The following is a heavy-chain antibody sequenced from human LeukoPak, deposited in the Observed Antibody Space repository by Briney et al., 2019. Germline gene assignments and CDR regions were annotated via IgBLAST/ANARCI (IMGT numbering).Heavy chain of an antibody. CDR3: HMYGGVVIRGGPAVAFDY. Sequence: GGSLRLSCAASGFTFSSYWMSWVRQAPGKGLEWVANIKQDESEKYYVDSVKGRFTISRDNAKNSLYLQMNSLRAEDTAVYHCHMYGGVVIRGGPAVAFDYWGQGTLVTVSS. D-gene: IGHD3-3*01. J-gene: IGHJ4*02. CDR1: GFTFSSYW. CDR2: IKQDESEK. V-gene: IGHV3-7*01.